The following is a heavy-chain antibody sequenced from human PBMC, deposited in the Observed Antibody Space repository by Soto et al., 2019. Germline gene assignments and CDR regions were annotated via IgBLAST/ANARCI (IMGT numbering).Heavy chain of an antibody. D-gene: IGHD2-15*01. CDR1: GFTFSSYG. CDR3: AKDLGYCSGGSCYPNWFDP. J-gene: IGHJ5*02. Sequence: GGSLRLSCAASGFTFSSYGMHWVRQAPGKGLEWVAVISYDGSNKYYADSVKGRFTISRDNSKNTLYLQMNSLRAEDTAVYYCAKDLGYCSGGSCYPNWFDPWGQGTLVTVSS. CDR2: ISYDGSNK. V-gene: IGHV3-30*18.